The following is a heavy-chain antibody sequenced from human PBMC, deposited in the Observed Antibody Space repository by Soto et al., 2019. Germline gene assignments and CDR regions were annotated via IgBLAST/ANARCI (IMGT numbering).Heavy chain of an antibody. V-gene: IGHV3-21*01. CDR3: ARDPSNYDFWSGYFTAKIAEHNWFDS. Sequence: GGSLRLSCAASGFTFSSYSMNWVRQAPGKGLEWVSSISSSSSYIYYADSVKGRFTISRDNAKNSLYLQMNSLRAEDTAVYYCARDPSNYDFWSGYFTAKIAEHNWFDSWGQGTLVIVSS. J-gene: IGHJ5*01. D-gene: IGHD3-3*01. CDR2: ISSSSSYI. CDR1: GFTFSSYS.